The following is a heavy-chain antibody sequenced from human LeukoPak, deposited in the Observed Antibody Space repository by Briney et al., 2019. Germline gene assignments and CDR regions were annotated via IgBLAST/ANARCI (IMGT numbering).Heavy chain of an antibody. J-gene: IGHJ6*02. CDR1: GFTFSSYG. D-gene: IGHD3-10*01. Sequence: GGSLRLSCAASGFTFSSYGMHWVRQAPGKGVGWVAFIRYDGSNKYYADSVKGRFTISRDNSKNTLYLQMNSLRAEDTAVYYCAKVYSATMVRGVIIPRGMDVWGQGTTVTVSS. CDR2: IRYDGSNK. CDR3: AKVYSATMVRGVIIPRGMDV. V-gene: IGHV3-30*02.